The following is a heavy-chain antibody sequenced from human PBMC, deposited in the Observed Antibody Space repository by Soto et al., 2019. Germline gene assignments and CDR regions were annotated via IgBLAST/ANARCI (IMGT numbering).Heavy chain of an antibody. D-gene: IGHD3-22*01. J-gene: IGHJ4*02. CDR3: ARAGQYYDSSGYAD. V-gene: IGHV1-18*01. Sequence: QVKLVQSGTEVKKPGASMKVTCKASGYSFATSGISWVRQAPGQGLEWMGWISAYNGNTNHDQKLQGRIVMTSDTSTSTAYLELRSLRSDDTAVYYCARAGQYYDSSGYADWGQGTLVTVSS. CDR2: ISAYNGNT. CDR1: GYSFATSG.